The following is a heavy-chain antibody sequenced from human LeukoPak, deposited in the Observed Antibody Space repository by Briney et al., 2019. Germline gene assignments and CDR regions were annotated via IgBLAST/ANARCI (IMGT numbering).Heavy chain of an antibody. CDR2: IYHSGTT. CDR1: GYSISSGYY. Sequence: SETLSLTCTASGYSISSGYYWGWIRQPPGKGLEWIGSIYHSGTTYYNPSLKSRVTISVDTSKNQFSLKLSSVTAADTAVYYCARFYYGDLNFDYWGQGTLVTFSS. D-gene: IGHD4-17*01. J-gene: IGHJ4*02. CDR3: ARFYYGDLNFDY. V-gene: IGHV4-38-2*02.